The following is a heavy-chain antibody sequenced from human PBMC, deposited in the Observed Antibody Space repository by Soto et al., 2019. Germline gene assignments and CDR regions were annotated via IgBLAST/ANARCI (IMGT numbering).Heavy chain of an antibody. CDR2: IKSKTDGGTT. CDR1: GFTFSNAW. J-gene: IGHJ4*02. CDR3: TTDFDNYYDSSGRDY. D-gene: IGHD3-22*01. Sequence: EVQLVESGGGLVKPGGSLRLSCAASGFTFSNAWMNWVRQAPGKGLEWVGRIKSKTDGGTTDYAAPVKGRFTISRDDSNNTLYLQMNSLKTEDTAVYYCTTDFDNYYDSSGRDYWGQGTLVTVSS. V-gene: IGHV3-15*07.